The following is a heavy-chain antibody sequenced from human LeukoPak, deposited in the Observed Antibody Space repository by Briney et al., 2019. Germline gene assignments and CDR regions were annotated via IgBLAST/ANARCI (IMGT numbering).Heavy chain of an antibody. J-gene: IGHJ4*02. CDR3: ARVRKTWVQVYFDS. Sequence: GGTLRLSCAASGFTFSNYGMNWVRQAPGKGLEWVANIMQDGSAKDYMDSVQGRFTISRDNAKNSLYLEVNSLRVEDTAVYYCARVRKTWVQVYFDSWGQGTLVTVSS. D-gene: IGHD5-18*01. CDR1: GFTFSNYG. CDR2: IMQDGSAK. V-gene: IGHV3-7*01.